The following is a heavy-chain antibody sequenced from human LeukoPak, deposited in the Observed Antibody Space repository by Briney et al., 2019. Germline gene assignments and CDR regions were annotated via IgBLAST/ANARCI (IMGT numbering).Heavy chain of an antibody. CDR2: ISSSSSYI. J-gene: IGHJ4*02. D-gene: IGHD3-22*01. CDR1: GFTFSSYS. CDR3: ARDRGSSGYYIPFDY. Sequence: GGSLRLSCAASGFTFSSYSMNWVRQAPGKGLEWVSSISSSSSYIYYADSVKGRFTIPRDNAKNSLYLQMNSLRAEDTAVYYCARDRGSSGYYIPFDYWGQGTLVTVSS. V-gene: IGHV3-21*04.